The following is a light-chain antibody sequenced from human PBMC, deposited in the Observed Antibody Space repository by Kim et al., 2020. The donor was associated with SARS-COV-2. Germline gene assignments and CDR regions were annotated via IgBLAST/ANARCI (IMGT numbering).Light chain of an antibody. CDR1: QSVSGF. V-gene: IGKV3-11*01. Sequence: ATLSLSPGESATLSCRASQSVSGFLGWYQQKRGQAPRLLIYDATHRATGIPARFSGSGSTTEFTLTISSLEPEDFAVYYCQQRKTFGGGTKVDIK. J-gene: IGKJ4*01. CDR2: DAT. CDR3: QQRKT.